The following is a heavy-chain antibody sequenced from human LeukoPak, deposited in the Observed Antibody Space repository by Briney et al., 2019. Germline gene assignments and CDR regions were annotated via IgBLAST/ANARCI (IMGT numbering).Heavy chain of an antibody. V-gene: IGHV4-39*07. D-gene: IGHD2-15*01. CDR2: IYYSGST. Sequence: PSETLSLTCTVSGGSISSSSYYWGWIRQPPGKGLEWIGSIYYSGSTYYNPSLKSRVTISVDTSKNQFSLKLNSVTAADTAVYYCARRQQYDCSGGTCYYFDYWGQGTLVTVSS. CDR3: ARRQQYDCSGGTCYYFDY. CDR1: GGSISSSSYY. J-gene: IGHJ4*02.